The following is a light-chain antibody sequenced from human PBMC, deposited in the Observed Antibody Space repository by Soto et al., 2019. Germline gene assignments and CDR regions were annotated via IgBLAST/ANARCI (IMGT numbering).Light chain of an antibody. CDR3: QQSYSTPIT. CDR1: QSINSY. Sequence: DIQMTQSPSSLSASAGDRVTIACLASQSINSYLNWYQQEPGKAPKFLIYAASSLQSGVPSRFSGSGSGTDFTLTISSLQPEDFATYYCQQSYSTPITFGQGTRLEIK. J-gene: IGKJ5*01. CDR2: AAS. V-gene: IGKV1-39*01.